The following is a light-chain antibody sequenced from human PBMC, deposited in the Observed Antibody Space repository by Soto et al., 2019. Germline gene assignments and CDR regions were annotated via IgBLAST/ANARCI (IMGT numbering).Light chain of an antibody. CDR1: QSIRSY. J-gene: IGKJ5*01. CDR2: AAS. CDR3: QQRDSTHIT. V-gene: IGKV1-39*01. Sequence: DIQMTQSPSSLSASVGDRVTITCRASQSIRSYLNWYQKKPGKAPKVLIYAASSLQSGVPSRFSGIGSGKTFTHHISSLQPEDFATYYCQQRDSTHITFGQGTRLEIK.